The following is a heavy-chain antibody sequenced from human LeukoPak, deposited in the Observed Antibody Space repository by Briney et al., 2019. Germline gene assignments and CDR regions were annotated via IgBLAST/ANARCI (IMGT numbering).Heavy chain of an antibody. Sequence: RTSETLSLTCTVSGGSISNSDYYWGWIRQPPGKGLEWFGSIYYTGSTYYNPSLKSRVTISVDTSKNQFSVTLSSVTAADTAIYYCTYQRGYSCYAPLHYWGQGTLVTVSS. CDR2: IYYTGST. D-gene: IGHD5-12*01. J-gene: IGHJ4*02. V-gene: IGHV4-39*01. CDR3: TYQRGYSCYAPLHY. CDR1: GGSISNSDYY.